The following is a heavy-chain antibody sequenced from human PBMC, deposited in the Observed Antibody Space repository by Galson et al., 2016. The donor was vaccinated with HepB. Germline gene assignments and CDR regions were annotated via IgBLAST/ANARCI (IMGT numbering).Heavy chain of an antibody. D-gene: IGHD3-10*01. Sequence: SLRLSCAASGFNFISYGMHWVRQAPGKGLEWVAVTWFDGNYKDYAESVKGRITVSRDNTKNTLSLQLDSLRAEDTAVYHCARSREYFGSGSYLDYWGQGTVVTVSS. CDR2: TWFDGNYK. V-gene: IGHV3-33*01. CDR3: ARSREYFGSGSYLDY. J-gene: IGHJ4*03. CDR1: GFNFISYG.